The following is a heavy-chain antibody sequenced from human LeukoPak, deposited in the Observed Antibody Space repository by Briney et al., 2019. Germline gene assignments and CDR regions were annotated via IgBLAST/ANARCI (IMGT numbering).Heavy chain of an antibody. V-gene: IGHV4-34*01. CDR3: ARHLGGGSWLHAFDI. D-gene: IGHD2-15*01. J-gene: IGHJ3*02. CDR2: INHNGTT. Sequence: PSETLSLTCGVSGGSFSGYYWNWIRQAPGKGLEWIGEINHNGTTSSNPSLKSRVTISVDTSRSRFSLKLNSATAADTAVYYRARHLGGGSWLHAFDIWGQGTMVTVSS. CDR1: GGSFSGYY.